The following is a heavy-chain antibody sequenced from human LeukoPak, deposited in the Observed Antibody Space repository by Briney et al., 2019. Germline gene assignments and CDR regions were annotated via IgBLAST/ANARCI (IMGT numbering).Heavy chain of an antibody. J-gene: IGHJ4*02. CDR1: GFTFSSYA. CDR3: AKTPVLRYFDWLLWERYFDY. CDR2: ISGSGGST. V-gene: IGHV3-23*01. Sequence: TGGSLRLSCAASGFTFSSYAMSWVRQAPGKGLEWVSAISGSGGSTYYADSVKGRFTISRDNSKNTLYLQMNSLRAEDTAVYYCAKTPVLRYFDWLLWERYFDYWGQGTLVTVSS. D-gene: IGHD3-9*01.